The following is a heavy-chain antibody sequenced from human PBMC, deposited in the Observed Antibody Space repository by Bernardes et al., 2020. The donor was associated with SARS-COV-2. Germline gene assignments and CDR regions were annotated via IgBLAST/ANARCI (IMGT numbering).Heavy chain of an antibody. V-gene: IGHV3-66*01. Sequence: SLILSCAASGLTVRDNYMTWVRQAPGQGLEWVALMYSGGSTYYADSVKGRFTVSRDNSKNTLYLQMNSLRAEDTAVYYCAKSGSGWYAEYFQHWGQGTLVTVSS. CDR2: MYSGGST. CDR3: AKSGSGWYAEYFQH. J-gene: IGHJ1*01. D-gene: IGHD6-19*01. CDR1: GLTVRDNY.